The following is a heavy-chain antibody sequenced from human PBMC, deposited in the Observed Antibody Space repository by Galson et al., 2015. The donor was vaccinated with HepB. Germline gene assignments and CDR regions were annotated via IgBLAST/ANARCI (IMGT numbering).Heavy chain of an antibody. CDR2: ISASSTYT. D-gene: IGHD3-9*01. CDR3: ARDRVPGYYKRYDHYGMDV. Sequence: SLRLSCAASGFSFSDYYMSWIRQAPGKGLEWISYISASSTYTTYADSVKGRFTISRDNAKKSLYLQMISLRAEDTAVYYCARDRVPGYYKRYDHYGMDVWGQGTTVTVSS. CDR1: GFSFSDYY. V-gene: IGHV3-11*06. J-gene: IGHJ6*02.